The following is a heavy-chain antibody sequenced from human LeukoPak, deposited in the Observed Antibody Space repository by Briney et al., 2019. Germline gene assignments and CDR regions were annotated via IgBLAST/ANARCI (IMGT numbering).Heavy chain of an antibody. Sequence: GGSLSISCAASGLTFSIHWMNWVGQAPVKGLECVANINQDGSNKYYADSVKGRFTISRDNSKNTLYLKMNSLRAEDTAVYYCAKGHGWEASYYYYYMDVWGKGTTVTISS. CDR1: GLTFSIHW. CDR3: AKGHGWEASYYYYYMDV. V-gene: IGHV3-7*01. CDR2: INQDGSNK. J-gene: IGHJ6*03. D-gene: IGHD1-26*01.